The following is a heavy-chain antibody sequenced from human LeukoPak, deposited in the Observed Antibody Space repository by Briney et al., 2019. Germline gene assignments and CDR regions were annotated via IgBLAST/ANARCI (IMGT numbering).Heavy chain of an antibody. Sequence: GASVKVSCKASGYTFTGYYMHWVRQPPGQGLEWMGRINPNSGGTNYAQKFQGRVTMTRDTSISTAYMELSRLRSEDTAVYYCARKSLYSTAFDYWGQGTLVTVSS. J-gene: IGHJ4*02. CDR3: ARKSLYSTAFDY. CDR1: GYTFTGYY. V-gene: IGHV1-2*06. D-gene: IGHD2-8*01. CDR2: INPNSGGT.